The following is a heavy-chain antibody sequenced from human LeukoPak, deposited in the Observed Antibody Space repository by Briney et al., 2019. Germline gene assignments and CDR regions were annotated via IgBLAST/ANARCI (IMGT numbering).Heavy chain of an antibody. CDR1: GFTFSSYG. CDR2: IWSDGSNK. CDR3: ARGIGHYDFYCDP. V-gene: IGHV3-33*01. D-gene: IGHD3-3*01. J-gene: IGHJ5*02. Sequence: PGRSLRLSCAASGFTFSSYGIHWVRQAPGKGLEWVAVIWSDGSNKYHADSVKGRFTISRDNSKNTVYLQMNSLRAEDTAVYYCARGIGHYDFYCDPWGQGTLVTVSS.